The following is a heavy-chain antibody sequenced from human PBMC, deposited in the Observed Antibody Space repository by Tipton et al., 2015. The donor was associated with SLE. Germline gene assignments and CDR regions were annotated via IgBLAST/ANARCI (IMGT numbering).Heavy chain of an antibody. D-gene: IGHD3-22*01. V-gene: IGHV3-66*01. J-gene: IGHJ3*02. Sequence: SLRLSCAASGLSVSNNYVSWVRQAPGKGLEWVSVIYSDGSTYYGQSVKGRFTISKDNSKNTLYLQMNSLRAEDTAVYYCAKDLTMIVGDAFDIWGQGTMVTVSS. CDR1: GLSVSNNY. CDR2: IYSDGST. CDR3: AKDLTMIVGDAFDI.